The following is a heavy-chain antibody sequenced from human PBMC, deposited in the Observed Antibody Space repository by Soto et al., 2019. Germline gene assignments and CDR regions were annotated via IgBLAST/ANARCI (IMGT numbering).Heavy chain of an antibody. J-gene: IGHJ5*02. CDR3: AGLIAAAGTNWFDP. V-gene: IGHV3-48*03. Sequence: GGSLRLSCAASGFTFSSYEMNWVRQAPGKGLEWVSYISSSGSTIYYADSVKGRFTISRDNAKNSLYLQMNSLRAEDTAVYYCAGLIAAAGTNWFDPWGQGTLVTVSS. CDR2: ISSSGSTI. CDR1: GFTFSSYE. D-gene: IGHD6-13*01.